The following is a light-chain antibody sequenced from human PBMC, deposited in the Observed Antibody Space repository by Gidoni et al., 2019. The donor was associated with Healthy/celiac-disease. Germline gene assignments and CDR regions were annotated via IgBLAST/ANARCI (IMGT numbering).Light chain of an antibody. CDR2: EVS. CDR1: SSDVGSYNL. V-gene: IGLV2-23*02. J-gene: IGLJ2*01. CDR3: CSYAGSSTDVV. Sequence: QSALTQPASVSGSPGQSITISCTGISSDVGSYNLVSWYQQHPGKAPKLMIHEVSKRPSGVSNRFSGSKSGNTASLTISGLQAEDEADYYCCSYAGSSTDVVFGGGTKLTVL.